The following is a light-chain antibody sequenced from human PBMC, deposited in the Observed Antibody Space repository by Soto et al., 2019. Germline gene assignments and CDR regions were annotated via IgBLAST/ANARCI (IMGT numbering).Light chain of an antibody. CDR2: HAS. CDR3: QQRSNWPIT. CDR1: QSISSY. V-gene: IGKV3-11*01. J-gene: IGKJ5*01. Sequence: EIVLTQSPGTLSLSPEERASLSCRASQSISSYLAWYQQKPGQAPRLLIYHASNRATGIPARFSGSGSGTDFTLTISSLEPEDFAVYYCQQRSNWPITFGQGTRLEI.